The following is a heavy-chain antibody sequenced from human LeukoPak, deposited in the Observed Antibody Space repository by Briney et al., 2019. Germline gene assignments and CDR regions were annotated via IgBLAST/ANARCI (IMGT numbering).Heavy chain of an antibody. CDR2: INPSGGST. D-gene: IGHD4-17*01. CDR1: GYTFTSYY. CDR3: AREGYGDYYYYGMDV. J-gene: IGHJ6*02. V-gene: IGHV1-46*01. Sequence: ASVKVSCKASGYTFTSYYMHWVRQAPGQGLEWMGIINPSGGSTSYAQKFQGRVTMTRGTSTSTVYMELSSLRSEDTAVYYCAREGYGDYYYYGMDVWGQGTTVTVSS.